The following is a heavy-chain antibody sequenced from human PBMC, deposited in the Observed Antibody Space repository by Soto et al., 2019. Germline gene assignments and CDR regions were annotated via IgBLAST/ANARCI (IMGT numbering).Heavy chain of an antibody. Sequence: GGSLRLSCAASGFTFSSYSMNWVRQAPGKGLEWVSSISSSSSYIYYADSVKGRFTISRDNAKNSLYLQMNSLRAEDMAVYYCARASRYCSGGSCYAFDIWGQGTMVTVSS. D-gene: IGHD2-15*01. J-gene: IGHJ3*02. CDR3: ARASRYCSGGSCYAFDI. CDR1: GFTFSSYS. V-gene: IGHV3-21*01. CDR2: ISSSSSYI.